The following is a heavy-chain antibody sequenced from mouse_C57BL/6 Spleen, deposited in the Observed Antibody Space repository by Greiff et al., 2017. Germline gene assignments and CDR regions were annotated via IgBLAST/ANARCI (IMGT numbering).Heavy chain of an antibody. CDR2: ISSGSSTT. D-gene: IGHD1-1*01. CDR1: GFTFSDYG. CDR3: ARDYGSSPLDY. V-gene: IGHV5-17*01. Sequence: EVKLVESGGGLVKPGGSLKLSCAASGFTFSDYGMRWVRQALEKGLEWVGYISSGSSTTYYADTVKGRFTISRDNAKNTLFMQMASLRSEDTAMDYCARDYGSSPLDYWGQGTPLTVSS. J-gene: IGHJ2*01.